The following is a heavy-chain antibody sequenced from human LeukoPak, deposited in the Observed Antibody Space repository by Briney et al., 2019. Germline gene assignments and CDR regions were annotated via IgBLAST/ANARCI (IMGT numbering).Heavy chain of an antibody. V-gene: IGHV4-39*01. Sequence: PSETLSLTCTVSGGSISSGTYYWGWVRQPPGKGLEWIGSIYYSGSTSYNPSLKSRVTISVDTSKNQFSLKLDSVTAADTAVHYCARNASDSGTSYFDYWGQGTLVTVSS. D-gene: IGHD1-26*01. CDR3: ARNASDSGTSYFDY. J-gene: IGHJ4*02. CDR1: GGSISSGTYY. CDR2: IYYSGST.